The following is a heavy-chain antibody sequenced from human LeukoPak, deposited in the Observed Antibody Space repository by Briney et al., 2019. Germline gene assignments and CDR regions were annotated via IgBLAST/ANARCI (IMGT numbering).Heavy chain of an antibody. CDR3: ARAGIGSSCRFDP. D-gene: IGHD6-13*01. CDR1: GGSFSGYY. Sequence: SETLSLTCAVYGGSFSGYYWSWIRQPPGEGLEWIGEINHSGSTNYNPSLKSRVTISVDTSKNQFSLKLSSVTAADTAVYYCARAGIGSSCRFDPWGQGTLVTVSS. V-gene: IGHV4-34*01. CDR2: INHSGST. J-gene: IGHJ5*02.